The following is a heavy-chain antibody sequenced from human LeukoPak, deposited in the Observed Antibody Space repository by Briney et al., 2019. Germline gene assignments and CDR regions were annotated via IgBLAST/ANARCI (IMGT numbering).Heavy chain of an antibody. V-gene: IGHV3-23*01. Sequence: GGSLRLSCAASGFTFSSYAMSWVRQAPGKGLEWVSTISGSGAYTYYADSVKGRFTLSRDNTKKTLYMQMNSLRAEDTAVYYCAKHFASGSYYKLPHWGQGTLVTVSS. D-gene: IGHD3-10*01. CDR1: GFTFSSYA. J-gene: IGHJ1*01. CDR2: ISGSGAYT. CDR3: AKHFASGSYYKLPH.